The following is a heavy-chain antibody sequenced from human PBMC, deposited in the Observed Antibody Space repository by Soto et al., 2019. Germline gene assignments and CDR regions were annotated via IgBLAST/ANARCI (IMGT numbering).Heavy chain of an antibody. CDR1: NYSITSGYH. CDR3: VRGKVNFDF. J-gene: IGHJ4*02. CDR2: IYQSGNT. V-gene: IGHV4-38-2*02. Sequence: SETLSLTCIVSNYSITSGYHWGWIRQPPGKGLEGIGTIYQSGNTYQNPSLKSRVILSIDTSKNQFSLNLRNVTAADTAVYYCVRGKVNFDFWGKGILVTVSS.